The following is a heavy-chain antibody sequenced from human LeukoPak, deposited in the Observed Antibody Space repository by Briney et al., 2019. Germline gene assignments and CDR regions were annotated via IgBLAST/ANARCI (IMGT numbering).Heavy chain of an antibody. CDR1: VYTFTGYY. D-gene: IGHD2/OR15-2a*01. CDR2: INPNSGGT. J-gene: IGHJ4*02. CDR3: ARSLGRILFVDY. Sequence: ASVKVSCKASVYTFTGYYMHWVRQAPGEGREWMGWINPNSGGTNYVQKFQGRVTMTRDTSISTAYMELSRLRSDGTAVYYCARSLGRILFVDYWGQGTLVSVSS. V-gene: IGHV1-2*02.